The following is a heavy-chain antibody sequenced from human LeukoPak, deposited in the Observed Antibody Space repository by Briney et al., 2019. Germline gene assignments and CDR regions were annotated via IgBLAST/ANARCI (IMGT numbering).Heavy chain of an antibody. V-gene: IGHV2-5*01. J-gene: IGHJ4*02. Sequence: SGPTLVKPTQTLTPTCTFSGFSLSTSGVGVGWIRQPPGKALEWLALIYWNDDKRYSPSLKSRLTITKDTSKNQVVLTMTNMDPVDTATYYCAHEGDYCTNGVCYTGTFDYWGQGTLVTVSS. CDR2: IYWNDDK. CDR1: GFSLSTSGVG. CDR3: AHEGDYCTNGVCYTGTFDY. D-gene: IGHD2-8*01.